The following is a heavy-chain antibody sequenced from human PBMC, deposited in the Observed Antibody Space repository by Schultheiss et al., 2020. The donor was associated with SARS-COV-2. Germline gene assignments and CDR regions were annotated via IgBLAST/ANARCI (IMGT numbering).Heavy chain of an antibody. CDR1: GYTFTSYD. V-gene: IGHV1-8*01. CDR2: MNPNSGGT. D-gene: IGHD3-16*02. CDR3: ARRLRLGELSSPFDY. Sequence: ASVKVSCKASGYTFTSYDINWVRQATGQGLEWMGWMNPNSGGTNYAQKFQGRVTMTRDKSISTAYLQWSSLKASDTAMYYCARRLRLGELSSPFDYWGQGTLVTVSS. J-gene: IGHJ4*02.